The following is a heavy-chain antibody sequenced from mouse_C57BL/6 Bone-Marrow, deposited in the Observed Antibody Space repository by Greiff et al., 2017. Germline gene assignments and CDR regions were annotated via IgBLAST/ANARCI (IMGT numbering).Heavy chain of an antibody. D-gene: IGHD1-1*01. CDR1: GFTFSSYA. CDR3: VTTVVDYAMDY. J-gene: IGHJ4*01. CDR2: ISSGGGYI. Sequence: EVKLEESGDGLVKPGGSLKLSCAASGFTFSSYAMSWVRQTPEKRLEWVAYISSGGGYIYYADTVKGRFTISRDNARNTLYLQMSRLQSEDTAMYYSVTTVVDYAMDYGGQGTSVTVSA. V-gene: IGHV5S21*01.